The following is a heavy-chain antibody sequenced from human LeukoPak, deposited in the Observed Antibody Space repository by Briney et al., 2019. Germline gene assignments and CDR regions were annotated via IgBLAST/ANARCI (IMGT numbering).Heavy chain of an antibody. V-gene: IGHV3-7*01. J-gene: IGHJ4*02. CDR3: ATSPRGGYEPFYFDY. CDR2: IKQDESEK. CDR1: GFTFSDYW. Sequence: PRGSLRLSCAASGFTFSDYWMSWVRQAPGKGLEWVANIKQDESEKYYVDSVEGRFTISRDNAKNTLYVQINSLRAEDTAVYYCATSPRGGYEPFYFDYWGQGTLVTVSS. D-gene: IGHD5-12*01.